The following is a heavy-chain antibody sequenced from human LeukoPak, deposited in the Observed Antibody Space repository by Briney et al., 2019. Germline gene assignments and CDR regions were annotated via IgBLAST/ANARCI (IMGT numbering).Heavy chain of an antibody. CDR1: GFTFSSYA. CDR3: ARDRATTEIGRFDY. D-gene: IGHD1-26*01. CDR2: IWYDGSNK. J-gene: IGHJ4*02. Sequence: AGGSLRLSCAASGFTFSSYAMSWVRQAPGKGLEWVAVIWYDGSNKYYADSVKGRFTISRDNSKNTLYLQMNSLRAEDTAVYYCARDRATTEIGRFDYWGQGTLVTVPS. V-gene: IGHV3-33*08.